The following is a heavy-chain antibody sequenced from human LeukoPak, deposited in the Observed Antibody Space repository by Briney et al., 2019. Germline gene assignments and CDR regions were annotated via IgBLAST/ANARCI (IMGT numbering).Heavy chain of an antibody. Sequence: SETLSLTCTVSGGSISSSSYYWDWIRQPPGKGLEWIGSIYYSGSTYYNPSLKSRVTISVDTSKNQFSLKLSSVTAADTAVYHCATGTALFDPWGQGTLVTVSS. V-gene: IGHV4-39*01. CDR2: IYYSGST. CDR3: ATGTALFDP. CDR1: GGSISSSSYY. J-gene: IGHJ5*02.